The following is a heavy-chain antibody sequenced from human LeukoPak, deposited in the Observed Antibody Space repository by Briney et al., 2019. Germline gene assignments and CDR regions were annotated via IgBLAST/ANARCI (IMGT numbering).Heavy chain of an antibody. CDR3: ARGHIWAPNIVVVPAANRY. CDR2: ISSSSSTI. Sequence: PGRSLRLSCAASGFTFSSYGMNWVRQAPGKGLEWVSYISSSSSTIYYADSVKGRFTISRDNAKNSLYLQMNSLRDEDTAVYYCARGHIWAPNIVVVPAANRYWGQGTLVTVSS. CDR1: GFTFSSYG. J-gene: IGHJ4*02. D-gene: IGHD2-2*01. V-gene: IGHV3-48*02.